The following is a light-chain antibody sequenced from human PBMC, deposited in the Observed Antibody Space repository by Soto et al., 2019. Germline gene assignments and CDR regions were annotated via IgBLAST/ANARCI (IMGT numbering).Light chain of an antibody. Sequence: DIQMTQSPSAMSASLGDRVTITCRASQGISNSLAWFQQRPGKVPKRLIYGASTWPTGAPSRFSGSASGAAFTLTISSLQPEDFATYYCLQYNSYPFTFGGGTKVDI. CDR2: GAS. CDR1: QGISNS. V-gene: IGKV1-17*03. CDR3: LQYNSYPFT. J-gene: IGKJ4*01.